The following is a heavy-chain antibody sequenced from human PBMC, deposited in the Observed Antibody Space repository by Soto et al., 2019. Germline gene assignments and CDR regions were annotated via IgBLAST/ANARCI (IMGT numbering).Heavy chain of an antibody. J-gene: IGHJ4*02. D-gene: IGHD2-21*02. Sequence: VQLLESGGGLVQPGESLRLSCAASGFTFSRYAMMWVRQSPGKGQEWVAGMTGSGGDIRYADSVKGRFTISKDNSKNTLYLQMNSLRAEDTAMYYCAKDAVYGDGLWLAANWGQGTLVTVSS. CDR3: AKDAVYGDGLWLAAN. CDR2: MTGSGGDI. V-gene: IGHV3-23*01. CDR1: GFTFSRYA.